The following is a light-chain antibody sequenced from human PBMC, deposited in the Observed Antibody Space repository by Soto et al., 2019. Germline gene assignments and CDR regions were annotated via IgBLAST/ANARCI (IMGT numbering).Light chain of an antibody. V-gene: IGLV2-11*01. CDR3: CSYAGSYTYV. J-gene: IGLJ1*01. Sequence: QSVLTQPHTVFGSPGQSVTISCTGTSSDVGGYNYVSWYQQHPGKAPKPMIYDVSKRPSGDPDRFSGSKSGNTASLTISGLQAEDEADYFCCSYAGSYTYVFGTGTKVTVL. CDR1: SSDVGGYNY. CDR2: DVS.